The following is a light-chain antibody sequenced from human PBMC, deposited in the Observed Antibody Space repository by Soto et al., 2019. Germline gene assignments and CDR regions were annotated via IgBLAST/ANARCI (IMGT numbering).Light chain of an antibody. CDR3: QQRSNWPQLT. CDR1: QSVSIY. CDR2: DAS. V-gene: IGKV3-11*01. Sequence: EIVLTQSPATLSLSPGERATLSCRASQSVSIYLAWYHLKPGQAPRLLIYDASNRATGIPARFSGSGSGTDFTLTISSLEPEDFAVYYCQQRSNWPQLTFGGGTKVEIK. J-gene: IGKJ4*01.